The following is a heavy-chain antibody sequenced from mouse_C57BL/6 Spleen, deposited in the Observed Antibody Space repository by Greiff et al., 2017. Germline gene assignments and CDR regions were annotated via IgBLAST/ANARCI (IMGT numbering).Heavy chain of an antibody. V-gene: IGHV3-6*01. J-gene: IGHJ2*01. D-gene: IGHD2-3*01. Sequence: VQLKESGPGLVKPSQSLSLTCSVTGYSITSGYYWNWIRQFPGNKLEWMGYISYDGSNNYNPSLKNRISITRDTSKNQFFLKLNSVTTEDTATYYCARGFDGYYSYYFDYWGQGTTLTVSS. CDR1: GYSITSGYY. CDR3: ARGFDGYYSYYFDY. CDR2: ISYDGSN.